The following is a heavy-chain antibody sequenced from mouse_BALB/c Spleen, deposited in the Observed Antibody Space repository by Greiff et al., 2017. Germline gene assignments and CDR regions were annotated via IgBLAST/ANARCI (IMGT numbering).Heavy chain of an antibody. D-gene: IGHD2-10*01. J-gene: IGHJ4*01. CDR2: ISSGSSTI. CDR1: GFTFSSFG. V-gene: IGHV5-17*02. CDR3: ARGTYYGNYGYAMDY. Sequence: EVKLMESGGGLVQPGGSRKLSCAASGFTFSSFGMHWVRQAPEKGLEWVAYISSGSSTIYYADTVKGRFTISRDNPKNTLFLQMTSLRSEDTAMYDCARGTYYGNYGYAMDYWGQGTSVTVSS.